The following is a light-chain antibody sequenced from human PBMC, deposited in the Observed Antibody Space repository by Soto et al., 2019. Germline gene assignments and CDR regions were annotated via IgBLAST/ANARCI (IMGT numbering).Light chain of an antibody. CDR2: FVS. Sequence: VLSQSPLSLPVPPGEPVSIXXRSXQSLLHSSGYNYVAGYLQKPGQSPQXXIYFVSNRASGVPERFSGSGSGTDFTLKSSRVEAEDVGHYYCMQALQSPLTFGQGTRLDIK. V-gene: IGKV2-28*01. J-gene: IGKJ5*01. CDR1: QSLLHSSGYNY. CDR3: MQALQSPLT.